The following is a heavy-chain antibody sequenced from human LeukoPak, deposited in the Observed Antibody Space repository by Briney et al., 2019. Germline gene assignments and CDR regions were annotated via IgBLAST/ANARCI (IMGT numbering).Heavy chain of an antibody. CDR2: ITGSGGST. V-gene: IGHV3-23*01. D-gene: IGHD3-22*01. Sequence: GGSLRLSCAASGFTFSSYAMSWVRQAPGKGLEWVSAITGSGGSTYYADSVKGRFTISRDNSKNTLYLQMNSLRAEDTAVYYCARDPYYYYDSSGYHPYYFDYWGQGTLVTVS. CDR3: ARDPYYYYDSSGYHPYYFDY. CDR1: GFTFSSYA. J-gene: IGHJ4*02.